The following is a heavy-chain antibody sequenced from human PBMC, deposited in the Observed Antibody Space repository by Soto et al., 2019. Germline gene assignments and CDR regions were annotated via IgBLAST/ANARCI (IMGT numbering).Heavy chain of an antibody. J-gene: IGHJ5*01. CDR3: ARVPLGDSSGYYWFDS. D-gene: IGHD3-22*01. V-gene: IGHV3-74*01. Sequence: GGSLRLSCAASGFTFSRYWMHWVRQAPGKGLVWVSRINSDGSSTTYADSVKGRFTISRDNAKNTLYLQMNSLRAEDTAVYYCARVPLGDSSGYYWFDSWGQGTLVTVSS. CDR2: INSDGSST. CDR1: GFTFSRYW.